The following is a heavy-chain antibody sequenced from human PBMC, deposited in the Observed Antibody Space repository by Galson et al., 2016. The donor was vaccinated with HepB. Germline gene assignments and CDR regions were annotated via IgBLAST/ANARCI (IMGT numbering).Heavy chain of an antibody. CDR1: GYTFTTYW. CDR2: IYPGDSDT. D-gene: IGHD3-10*01. J-gene: IGHJ3*02. Sequence: QSGAAVKKPGESLKISCKGSGYTFTTYWIGWVRQMPGKGLEWMGIIYPGDSDTRYSPSFQGQVTISADNSITTAYLQWSSLKASDTAMYYCARQEGGFGGNDGFDIWGQGTMVTVSS. CDR3: ARQEGGFGGNDGFDI. V-gene: IGHV5-51*01.